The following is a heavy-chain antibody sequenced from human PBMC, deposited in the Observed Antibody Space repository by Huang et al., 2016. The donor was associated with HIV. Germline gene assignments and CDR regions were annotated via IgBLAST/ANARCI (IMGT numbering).Heavy chain of an antibody. CDR1: GGSISSSSYY. CDR3: ARHLGTIFGVADHHVDY. CDR2: IYYSGST. J-gene: IGHJ4*02. V-gene: IGHV4-39*01. Sequence: QLQLQESGPGLVKPSETLSLTCTVSGGSISSSSYYWGWIRQPPGKGLEWIGSIYYSGSTYYNPALKSRVTISVDTSKNQFSLKLSSVTAADTAVYYCARHLGTIFGVADHHVDYWGQGTLVTVSS. D-gene: IGHD3-3*01.